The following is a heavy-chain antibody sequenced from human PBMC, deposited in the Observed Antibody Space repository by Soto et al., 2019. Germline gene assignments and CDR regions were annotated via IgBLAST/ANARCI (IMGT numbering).Heavy chain of an antibody. J-gene: IGHJ4*02. CDR3: ARAGYCGPGCYYYFDY. Sequence: GGSLRLSCAVSGFTFGSYWMNWVRLIPGKGLEWVAYIKPDGSATYYVDSVKGRFTISRDNAKNSLYLQMNSLRVEDTSVYYCARAGYCGPGCYYYFDYWGQGTLVTV. D-gene: IGHD2-21*02. CDR2: IKPDGSAT. V-gene: IGHV3-7*01. CDR1: GFTFGSYW.